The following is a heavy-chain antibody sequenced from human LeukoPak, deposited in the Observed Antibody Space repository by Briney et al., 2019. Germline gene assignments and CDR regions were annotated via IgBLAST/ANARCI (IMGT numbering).Heavy chain of an antibody. CDR1: GFTFSDYW. Sequence: GGSLRLSCAASGFTFSDYWMSWVRQAPGKGPEWVANIHQDGGERYYVDSVKGRFTISRDNAKNSLYLQMNSLRAEDTAVYYCARVGSNYGSGSYYFSYYFDYWGQGTLVTVSS. CDR2: IHQDGGER. J-gene: IGHJ4*02. CDR3: ARVGSNYGSGSYYFSYYFDY. V-gene: IGHV3-7*03. D-gene: IGHD3-10*01.